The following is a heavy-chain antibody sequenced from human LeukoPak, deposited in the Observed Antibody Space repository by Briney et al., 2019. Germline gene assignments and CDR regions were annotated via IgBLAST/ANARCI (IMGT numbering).Heavy chain of an antibody. D-gene: IGHD3-10*01. CDR3: ARRAGSGSYYNVNYNWFDP. CDR2: IYSSGST. V-gene: IGHV4-4*07. CDR1: GGSISSYY. Sequence: PSETLSLTCTVSGGSISSYYWSWIRQPAGKGLEWIGRIYSSGSTNYNPSLKSRVTISVDTSKNQFSLKLSSVTAADTAVYYCARRAGSGSYYNVNYNWFDPWGQGTLVTVSS. J-gene: IGHJ5*02.